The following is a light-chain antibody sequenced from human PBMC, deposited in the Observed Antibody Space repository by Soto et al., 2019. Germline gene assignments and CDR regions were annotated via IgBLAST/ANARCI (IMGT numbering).Light chain of an antibody. CDR2: GAS. Sequence: DIQMTQSPSSLSASVGDRVTITCQASQDITTYLNWLQQKPGKAPKRLIYGASNLETGFPCRFRGRVSETDCNFGICSLRPEDGAAYYFQIYDTSQYTFGQGTKLQLK. J-gene: IGKJ2*01. CDR1: QDITTY. CDR3: QIYDTSQYT. V-gene: IGKV1-33*01.